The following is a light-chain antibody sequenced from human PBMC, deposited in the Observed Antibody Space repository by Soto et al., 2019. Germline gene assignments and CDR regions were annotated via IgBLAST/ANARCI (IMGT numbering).Light chain of an antibody. Sequence: QSVLTRPGSGSGCPGRCVSISRTGTSSDVGGYNYGSWYRQHPGKETKLMNYDVSKRPTGVPDRFSGSKSGNTASLTISRLQAEDEADYYCCSYAGSYTFYVFGTGTKVTVL. CDR2: DVS. CDR1: SSDVGGYNY. V-gene: IGLV2-11*01. CDR3: CSYAGSYTFYV. J-gene: IGLJ1*01.